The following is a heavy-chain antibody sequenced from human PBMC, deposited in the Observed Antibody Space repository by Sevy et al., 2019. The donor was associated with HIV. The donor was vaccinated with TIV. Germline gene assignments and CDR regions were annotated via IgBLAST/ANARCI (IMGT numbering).Heavy chain of an antibody. V-gene: IGHV4-59*08. CDR3: TGENAWGRGYS. J-gene: IGHJ5*01. CDR1: GGSITSLY. CDR2: IYYNGHI. Sequence: SETLSLTCTVSGGSITSLYWNWIRQPPGKGLEWIANIYYNGHINYNPSLKSRVTLSLDTSKNQFSLRLSSVTAADTAMYYCTGENAWGRGYSRGQGTLVTVSS. D-gene: IGHD1-26*01.